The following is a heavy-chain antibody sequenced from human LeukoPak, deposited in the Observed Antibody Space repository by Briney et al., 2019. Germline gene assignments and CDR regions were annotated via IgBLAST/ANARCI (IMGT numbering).Heavy chain of an antibody. J-gene: IGHJ4*02. CDR3: ARLDRGHRLPGEGFDY. CDR2: IYTGDSDT. D-gene: IGHD6-25*01. CDR1: GYTYTDYW. Sequence: GESLKISCKAFGYTYTDYWIGWVRQMPGQGLEWMGIIYTGDSDTIYSPSFQGQVTISVDKSISTAYLQWSTLGASDTAIYYCARLDRGHRLPGEGFDYWGQGTLVTVSS. V-gene: IGHV5-51*01.